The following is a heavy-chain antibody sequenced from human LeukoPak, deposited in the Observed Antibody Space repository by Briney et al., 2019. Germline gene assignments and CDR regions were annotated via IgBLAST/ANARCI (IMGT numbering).Heavy chain of an antibody. V-gene: IGHV4-59*12. Sequence: PSETLSLTCTVSGDFITAYYWSWIRQPPGKGLEWIGYVYYTGSTYYNPSLKSRVTISVDTSKNQFSLKLSSVTAADTAVYYCAREGPYDFWSPNAFDIWGQGTMVTVSS. J-gene: IGHJ3*02. CDR2: VYYTGST. CDR3: AREGPYDFWSPNAFDI. D-gene: IGHD3-3*01. CDR1: GDFITAYY.